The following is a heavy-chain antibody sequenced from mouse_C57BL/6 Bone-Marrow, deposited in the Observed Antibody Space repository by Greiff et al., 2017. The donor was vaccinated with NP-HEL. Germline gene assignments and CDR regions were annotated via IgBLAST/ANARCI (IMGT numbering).Heavy chain of an antibody. J-gene: IGHJ4*01. V-gene: IGHV1-50*01. CDR3: AREGNYEGAMDY. CDR2: IDPSDSYT. D-gene: IGHD2-1*01. Sequence: VQLQQPGAELVKPGASVKLSCKASGYTFTSYWMQWVKRRPGQGLEWIGEIDPSDSYTNYNQKFKGKATLTVDTSSSTAYMQLSSLTSEDSAVYYCAREGNYEGAMDYWGQGTSVTVSS. CDR1: GYTFTSYW.